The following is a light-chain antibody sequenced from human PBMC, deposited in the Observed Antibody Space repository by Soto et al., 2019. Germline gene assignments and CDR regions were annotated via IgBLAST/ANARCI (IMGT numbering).Light chain of an antibody. CDR1: QSLVYSDVNTY. V-gene: IGKV2-30*01. Sequence: DVVMTQSPLSLPVTLGPPASISCRSSQSLVYSDVNTYLNWFHQRPGQSPRRLIYKVSNRDSVVPDRFSGSGSCSDFTLKISRVEAEDVGVYYCMQGTYWTRLTFGGGTKVEI. J-gene: IGKJ4*01. CDR3: MQGTYWTRLT. CDR2: KVS.